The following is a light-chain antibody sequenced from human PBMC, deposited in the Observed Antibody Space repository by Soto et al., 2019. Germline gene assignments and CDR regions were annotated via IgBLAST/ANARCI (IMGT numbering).Light chain of an antibody. J-gene: IGLJ2*01. CDR2: STS. Sequence: QAVVTQEPSLTVSPGGTVTLTCASSTGAVTSGYYPNWFQQKPGQAPRPLIYSTSNKHSWTPARFSGSLLGGKAALTLSGVQPEDEAEYYRLLFYGGAVVFGGGTKLTVL. CDR3: LLFYGGAVV. CDR1: TGAVTSGYY. V-gene: IGLV7-43*01.